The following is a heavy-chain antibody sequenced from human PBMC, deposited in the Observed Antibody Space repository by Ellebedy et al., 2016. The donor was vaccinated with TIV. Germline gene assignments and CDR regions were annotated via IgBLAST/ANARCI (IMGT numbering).Heavy chain of an antibody. CDR2: MNPNSGNT. V-gene: IGHV1-8*01. CDR1: GNTFTSYD. CDR3: ASRSQTGTGGYYYYYYGMDV. J-gene: IGHJ6*02. D-gene: IGHD1-1*01. Sequence: ASVKVSCXASGNTFTSYDINWVRQATGQGLEWMGWMNPNSGNTGYAQKFQGRVTMTRNTSISTAYMELSSLRSEDTAVYYCASRSQTGTGGYYYYYYGMDVWGQGTTVTVSS.